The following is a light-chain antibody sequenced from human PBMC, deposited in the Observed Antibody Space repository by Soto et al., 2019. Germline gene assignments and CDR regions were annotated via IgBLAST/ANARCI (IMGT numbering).Light chain of an antibody. V-gene: IGKV3-15*01. CDR2: RAS. CDR3: QQRSSWPPIT. CDR1: QDVLTN. Sequence: EIVMTQSPATLSVSPWERATLSCRASQDVLTNLAWYQQKPGQSPRLLIYRASTRATGVPARFSGSGSGTEFTLTISSLEPEDFAIYYCQQRSSWPPITFGGGTKVDIK. J-gene: IGKJ4*01.